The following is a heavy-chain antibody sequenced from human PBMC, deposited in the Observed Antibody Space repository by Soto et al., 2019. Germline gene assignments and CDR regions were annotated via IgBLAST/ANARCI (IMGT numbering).Heavy chain of an antibody. V-gene: IGHV3-23*01. J-gene: IGHJ4*02. Sequence: GGSLRLSCAASGFTFSDYAMAWVRQVPGKGLQWVSTIGTSTTPYYPDSVKGRFTIYRDNSKNTLYLQMNSLRAEDTAVYYCAKRAVVGAHRYFDYCGLGILVTVSS. CDR3: AKRAVVGAHRYFDY. CDR2: IGTSTTP. D-gene: IGHD1-26*01. CDR1: GFTFSDYA.